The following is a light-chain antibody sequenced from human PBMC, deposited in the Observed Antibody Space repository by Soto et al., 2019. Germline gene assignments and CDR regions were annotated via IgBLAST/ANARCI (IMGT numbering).Light chain of an antibody. CDR3: QQYNRYWT. J-gene: IGKJ1*01. CDR1: QSISRW. CDR2: DVS. Sequence: DIQMTQSPSTLSASVGDRVTITCRASQSISRWLAWSQQKPGKAPKLLIYDVSSLQSGVPSRFSGSGSETEFTLTISSLLPDDFATYYCQQYNRYWTFGQGTKVDIK. V-gene: IGKV1-5*01.